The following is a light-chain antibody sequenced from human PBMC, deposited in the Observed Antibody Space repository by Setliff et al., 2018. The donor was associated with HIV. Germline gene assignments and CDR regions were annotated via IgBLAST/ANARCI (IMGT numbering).Light chain of an antibody. V-gene: IGLV2-11*01. CDR1: TSDVGDYNY. J-gene: IGLJ1*01. CDR3: CSYAGSDTYV. Sequence: QSALTQPRSVSGSPGQSVTISCTGTTSDVGDYNYVFWYQHHPGKAPKLMIYDVNKRPSGVPGRFSASKFSNTASLIISGLQAEDEADYYCCSYAGSDTYVFGTGTKVTVL. CDR2: DVN.